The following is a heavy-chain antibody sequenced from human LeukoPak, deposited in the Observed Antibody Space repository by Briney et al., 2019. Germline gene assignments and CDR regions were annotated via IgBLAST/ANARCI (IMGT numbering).Heavy chain of an antibody. CDR2: INPYTGNT. CDR3: AGGFLGLNPVY. V-gene: IGHV1-8*02. D-gene: IGHD2/OR15-2a*01. CDR1: GYTFTGNG. J-gene: IGHJ4*02. Sequence: ASVKVSCKASGYTFTGNGIHWVRQASGQGLEWLGWINPYTGNTDYREKFQGRVTMTVNTSITTAYMELRSLRYEDTAVYYCAGGFLGLNPVYWGQGTLVTVSS.